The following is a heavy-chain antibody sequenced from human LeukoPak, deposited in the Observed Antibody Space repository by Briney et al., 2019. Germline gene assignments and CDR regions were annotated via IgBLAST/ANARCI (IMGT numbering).Heavy chain of an antibody. CDR3: ARAGGYCGRISCPYYFDY. CDR1: VYTFTIYY. V-gene: IGHV1-46*01. D-gene: IGHD2-15*01. J-gene: IGHJ4*02. Sequence: GASLKVSCKASVYTFTIYYMHWVRQAPGQGLEWMGIINPSGGSTSYAQKFQGRVTMTRDTSTSTVYMELSSLRSEDTAVYYCARAGGYCGRISCPYYFDYWGQGSLVAVPS. CDR2: INPSGGST.